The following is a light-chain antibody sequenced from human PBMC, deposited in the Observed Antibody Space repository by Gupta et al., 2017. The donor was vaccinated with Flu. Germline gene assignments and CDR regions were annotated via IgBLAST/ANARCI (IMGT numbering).Light chain of an antibody. CDR2: IAS. CDR1: ESISSY. Sequence: DIELTPSPASLSSSPGDRVTLTCRASESISSYLNWYQQRPGQAPKLLIYIASNWRIGLPARFSGTGSGTDFTLTISSLEPEDLAAYFCQQSQKTWLTFGEGTNVEI. V-gene: IGKV1-39*01. J-gene: IGKJ4*02. CDR3: QQSQKTWLT.